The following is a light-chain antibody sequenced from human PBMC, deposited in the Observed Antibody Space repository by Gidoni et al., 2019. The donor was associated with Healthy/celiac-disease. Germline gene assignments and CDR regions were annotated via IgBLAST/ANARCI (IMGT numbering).Light chain of an antibody. CDR1: QSVSSY. CDR2: DAS. CDR3: QQRSNWPPFT. J-gene: IGKJ3*01. V-gene: IGKV3-11*01. Sequence: EIVLTQSPATLSLSPGERATLSCRASQSVSSYLAWDQQKPGQAPRLLIYDASNRATGIPARFSGSGSGTDFTLTISSLEPEDFAVYYCQQRSNWPPFTFXPXTKVDIK.